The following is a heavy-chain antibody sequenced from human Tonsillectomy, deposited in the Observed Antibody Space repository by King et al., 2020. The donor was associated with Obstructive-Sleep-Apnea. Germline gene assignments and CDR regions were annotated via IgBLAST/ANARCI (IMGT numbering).Heavy chain of an antibody. CDR3: ARGGIEHYDY. D-gene: IGHD6-13*01. CDR2: IYYSGNT. CDR1: GGSISSHY. Sequence: VQLQESGPGLVKPSETLSLTCTVSGGSISSHYWSWIRQPPGKGLEWIGYIYYSGNTNYNPSLKRRVTISVNTSTNQFSLKLSSVTAADTAVYYCARGGIEHYDYWGQGTLVTVSS. V-gene: IGHV4-59*11. J-gene: IGHJ4*02.